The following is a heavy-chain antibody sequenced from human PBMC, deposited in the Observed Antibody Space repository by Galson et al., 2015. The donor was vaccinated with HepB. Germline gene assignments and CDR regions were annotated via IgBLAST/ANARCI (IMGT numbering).Heavy chain of an antibody. CDR1: GFTFSSYS. J-gene: IGHJ4*02. CDR2: ISSSSSTI. V-gene: IGHV3-48*01. D-gene: IGHD6-19*01. CDR3: ARAEPSSGWSIQYYFDY. Sequence: SLRLSCAASGFTFSSYSMNWVRQAPGKGLEWVSYISSSSSTIYYADSVKGRFTISRVNAKNSLYLQMNSLRAEDTAVYYCARAEPSSGWSIQYYFDYWGQGTLVTVSS.